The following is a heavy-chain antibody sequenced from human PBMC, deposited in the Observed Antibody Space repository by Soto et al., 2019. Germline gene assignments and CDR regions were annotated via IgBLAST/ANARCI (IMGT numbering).Heavy chain of an antibody. J-gene: IGHJ6*02. V-gene: IGHV4-61*01. CDR2: IYYTGTT. CDR1: GGSVSSGTHY. Sequence: SETLSLTCSVPGGSVSSGTHYWSWIRQPPGKGLEWIGYIYYTGTTKYNPSLKSRTTILVDTSKNQFSLKMSSVTAADTALYYCERDPQDYGVPAGGIDVWGQGTTVTVSS. CDR3: ERDPQDYGVPAGGIDV. D-gene: IGHD3-10*01.